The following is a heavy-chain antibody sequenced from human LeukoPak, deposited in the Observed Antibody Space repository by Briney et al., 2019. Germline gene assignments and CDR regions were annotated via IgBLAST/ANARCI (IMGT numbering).Heavy chain of an antibody. D-gene: IGHD3-22*01. V-gene: IGHV4-39*07. J-gene: IGHJ3*02. Sequence: SETLSLTCTVSDGSISSSSYYWGWIRQPPGRGLERIGSIYYSGSTYYNPSLKSRVTISVDTSKNQFSLKLSSVTAADTAVYYCAGVTMIVVGAGAFDIWGQGTMVTVSS. CDR2: IYYSGST. CDR1: DGSISSSSYY. CDR3: AGVTMIVVGAGAFDI.